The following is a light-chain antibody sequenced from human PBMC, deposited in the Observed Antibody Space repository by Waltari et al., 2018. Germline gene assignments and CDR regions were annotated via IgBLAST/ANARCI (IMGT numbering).Light chain of an antibody. J-gene: IGKJ4*01. V-gene: IGKV4-1*01. CDR3: QQYYNTPLT. CDR1: ESVLYSSNNKNH. CDR2: WAS. Sequence: DIVMTQSPESLAVSLGERATPTCKPSESVLYSSNNKNHLAWYQQKPGQPPRLLLYWASTRESGVPDRFIGSGSETDFTLTVTSLQAEDVAVYYCQQYYNTPLTFGGGTKVEVK.